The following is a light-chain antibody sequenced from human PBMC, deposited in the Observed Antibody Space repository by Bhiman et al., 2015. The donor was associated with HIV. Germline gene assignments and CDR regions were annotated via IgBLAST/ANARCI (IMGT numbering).Light chain of an antibody. CDR1: SSNIGAGYH. CDR2: GNN. J-gene: IGLJ1*01. CDR3: SSYTSSSTYV. V-gene: IGLV1-40*01. Sequence: QSVLTQPPSMSGAPGQRVTISCTGSSSNIGAGYHVHWYQHLSGAAPKLLIYGNNNRPSGVSNRFSGSKSGNTASLTISGLQTEDEADYYCSSYTSSSTYVFGSGTKVTVL.